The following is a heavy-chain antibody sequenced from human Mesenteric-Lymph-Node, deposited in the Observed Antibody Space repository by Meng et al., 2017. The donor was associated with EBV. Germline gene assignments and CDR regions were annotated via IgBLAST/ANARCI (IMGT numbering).Heavy chain of an antibody. CDR1: GYAFNNFD. D-gene: IGHD2-2*01. CDR3: ARDRGYSSSCDH. J-gene: IGHJ4*02. V-gene: IGHV1-8*01. Sequence: QGQLVQSGAEVKKPGASVKVSCKAAGYAFNNFDIIWVRQATGQGLEWMGWMNPNNGNTGYAQKFQGRVTMTRNSAISTAYMELSSLTSEDTALYYCARDRGYSSSCDHWGQGTLVTVSS. CDR2: MNPNNGNT.